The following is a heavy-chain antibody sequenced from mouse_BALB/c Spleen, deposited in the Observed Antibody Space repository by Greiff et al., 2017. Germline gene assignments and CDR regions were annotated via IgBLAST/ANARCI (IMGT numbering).Heavy chain of an antibody. CDR1: GFTFSSYA. J-gene: IGHJ4*01. CDR3: ARDDYFFYAMDY. D-gene: IGHD2-4*01. Sequence: DVMLVESGGGLVKPGGSLKLSCAASGFTFSSYAMSWVRQTPEKRLEWVASISSGGSTYYPDSVKGRFTISRDNARNILYLQMSSLRSEDTAMYYCARDDYFFYAMDYWGQGTSVTVSS. V-gene: IGHV5-6-5*01. CDR2: ISSGGST.